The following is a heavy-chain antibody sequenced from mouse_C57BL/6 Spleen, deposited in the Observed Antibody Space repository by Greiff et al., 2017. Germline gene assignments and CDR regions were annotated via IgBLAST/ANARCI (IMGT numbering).Heavy chain of an antibody. D-gene: IGHD1-1*01. CDR2: IDPEDGET. Sequence: VQLKESGAELVKPGASVKLSCTASGFNIKDYYMHWVKQRTEQGLEWIGRIDPEDGETKYAPKFQGKATITADTSSNTAYLQLSSLTSEDTAVYYCAHGTTVVAPFDYWGQGTTLTVSS. J-gene: IGHJ2*01. V-gene: IGHV14-2*01. CDR3: AHGTTVVAPFDY. CDR1: GFNIKDYY.